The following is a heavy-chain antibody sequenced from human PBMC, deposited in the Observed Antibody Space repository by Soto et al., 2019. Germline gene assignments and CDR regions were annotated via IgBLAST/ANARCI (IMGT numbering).Heavy chain of an antibody. CDR1: GYTFSTYG. Sequence: QAQLVQSGGEMRKPGASVKVSCKASGYTFSTYGITWVRQAPGQGLEWMGWINPLKGDTNSAARFQDRLTMTTDTSTRTAYMELRSLTSDDTGVYYCARVKVPAAILGAFDLWGQGTVVTVSS. CDR3: ARVKVPAAILGAFDL. CDR2: INPLKGDT. V-gene: IGHV1-18*01. D-gene: IGHD2-2*02. J-gene: IGHJ3*01.